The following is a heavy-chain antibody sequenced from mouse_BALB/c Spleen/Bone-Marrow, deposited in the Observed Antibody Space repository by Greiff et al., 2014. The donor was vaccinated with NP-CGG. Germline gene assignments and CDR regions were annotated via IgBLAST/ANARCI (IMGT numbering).Heavy chain of an antibody. CDR2: INPSNGHT. CDR1: GYTFTRYW. CDR3: ARMITTRGFDY. V-gene: IGHV1S81*02. Sequence: QVQLQQSGAELLKPGTSVKLSCKASGYTFTRYWMHWVKQRPGQGLEWIGEINPSNGHTNYNGKFKNKATVTVDKSSSTAYMQLSSLTSEDSAVYYCARMITTRGFDYWGQGTTLTVSS. D-gene: IGHD2-4*01. J-gene: IGHJ2*01.